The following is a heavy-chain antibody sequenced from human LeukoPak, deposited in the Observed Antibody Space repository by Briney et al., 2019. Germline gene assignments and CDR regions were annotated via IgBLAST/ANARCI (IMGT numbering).Heavy chain of an antibody. CDR3: ASGDGYYYSSY. Sequence: SETLSLTCTVSGGSISSYYWSWIRQPPGKGLEWIGYIYYSGSTNYNPSLKSRVTISVDTSKNQFSLKLNSVTAADTAVYYCASGDGYYYSSYWGQGTLVTVSS. V-gene: IGHV4-59*01. CDR2: IYYSGST. CDR1: GGSISSYY. J-gene: IGHJ4*02. D-gene: IGHD3-22*01.